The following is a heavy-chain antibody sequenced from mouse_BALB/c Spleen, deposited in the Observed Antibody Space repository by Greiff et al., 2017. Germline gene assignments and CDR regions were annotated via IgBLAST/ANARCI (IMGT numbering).Heavy chain of an antibody. V-gene: IGHV1-54*01. CDR1: GYAFTNYL. J-gene: IGHJ2*01. CDR3: ARWGNYDGYYFDY. D-gene: IGHD2-1*01. CDR2: INPGSGGT. Sequence: QVQLQQSGAELVRPGTSVKVSCKASGYAFTNYLIEWVKQRPGQGLEWIGVINPGSGGTNYNEKFKGKATLTADKSSSTAYMQLSSLTSDDSAVYFCARWGNYDGYYFDYWGQGTTLTVSS.